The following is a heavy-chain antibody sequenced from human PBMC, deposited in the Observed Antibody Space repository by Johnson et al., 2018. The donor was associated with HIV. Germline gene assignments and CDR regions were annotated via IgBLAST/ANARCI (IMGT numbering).Heavy chain of an antibody. Sequence: VQLVESGGGLVQPGRSLRLSCAASGFTFDDYAMHWVRQAPGKGLEWVSGISWNSGSTYYADSVKGRFTISRDNSKNTLYLQMNSLRAEDTAIYYCAKASPTYYDSTVSYFHDPFDIWGQGTVVTVSS. D-gene: IGHD3-22*01. V-gene: IGHV3-9*01. J-gene: IGHJ3*02. CDR2: ISWNSGST. CDR1: GFTFDDYA. CDR3: AKASPTYYDSTVSYFHDPFDI.